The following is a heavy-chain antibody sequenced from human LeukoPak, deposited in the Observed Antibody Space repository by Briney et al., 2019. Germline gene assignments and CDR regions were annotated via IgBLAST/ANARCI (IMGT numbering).Heavy chain of an antibody. CDR2: INPNTGGT. Sequence: ASVKVSCKASGYPFSGYYLHWVRQAPGQGLEWMGRINPNTGGTNFAQKFQGRVTMTTDTSTSTVYMELRSLRSDDTAVYYCARDDNYGSGQPDDWGQGTLVTVSS. V-gene: IGHV1-2*02. CDR1: GYPFSGYY. D-gene: IGHD3-10*01. J-gene: IGHJ4*02. CDR3: ARDDNYGSGQPDD.